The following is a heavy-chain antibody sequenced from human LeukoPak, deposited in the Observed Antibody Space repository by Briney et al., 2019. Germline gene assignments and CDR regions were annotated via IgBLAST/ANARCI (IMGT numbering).Heavy chain of an antibody. Sequence: RASVKVSCKASGYTFTGYYLHWVRQAPGQGLEWMGWIHPKSGDTKCAQKFLGRVTLTRDTSTTIVYMELKWLTSDDTAVYYCSRGSGISYGGIDYWGQGTLVTVSS. D-gene: IGHD5-18*01. J-gene: IGHJ4*02. CDR2: IHPKSGDT. CDR1: GYTFTGYY. CDR3: SRGSGISYGGIDY. V-gene: IGHV1-2*02.